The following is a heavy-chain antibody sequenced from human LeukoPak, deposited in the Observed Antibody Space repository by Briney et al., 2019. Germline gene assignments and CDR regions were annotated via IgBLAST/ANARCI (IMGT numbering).Heavy chain of an antibody. CDR2: ISGSGGST. V-gene: IGHV3-23*01. D-gene: IGHD3-3*01. J-gene: IGHJ6*02. CDR3: AKISYDFWSGYYSPYYYYGMDV. CDR1: GFTFSSYA. Sequence: GGSLRLSCAASGFTFSSYAMSWVRQAPGKGLEWVSAISGSGGSTYYADSVKGRFTISRDNSKNTLYLQMNSLRAEDTAVYYCAKISYDFWSGYYSPYYYYGMDVWGQGTTVTVSS.